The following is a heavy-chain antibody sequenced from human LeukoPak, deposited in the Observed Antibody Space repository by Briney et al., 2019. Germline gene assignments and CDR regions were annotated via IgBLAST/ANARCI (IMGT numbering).Heavy chain of an antibody. Sequence: GGSLRLSCAASGFTFSSYSMNWVRQAPGKGLEWVSSISSSSSYIYYADSVKGRFTISRDNAKNSLYLQMSSLRAEDTAVYYCARGPPPPHDSSGYYGYYWGQGTLVTVSS. CDR2: ISSSSSYI. J-gene: IGHJ4*02. CDR3: ARGPPPPHDSSGYYGYY. D-gene: IGHD3-22*01. CDR1: GFTFSSYS. V-gene: IGHV3-21*01.